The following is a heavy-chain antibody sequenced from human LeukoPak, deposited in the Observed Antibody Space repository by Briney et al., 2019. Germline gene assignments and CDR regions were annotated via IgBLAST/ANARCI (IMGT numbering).Heavy chain of an antibody. J-gene: IGHJ4*02. D-gene: IGHD4-17*01. Sequence: GGSLRLSCAASGFTFSSYWMHWVRQAPGKGLVWLSRINSDGSSTSYADSVKVRLTISRDNAKNPLYLQMNSLRAEDTAVYYCARDGDYGDRFDYWGQGTLVTVSS. V-gene: IGHV3-74*01. CDR1: GFTFSSYW. CDR3: ARDGDYGDRFDY. CDR2: INSDGSST.